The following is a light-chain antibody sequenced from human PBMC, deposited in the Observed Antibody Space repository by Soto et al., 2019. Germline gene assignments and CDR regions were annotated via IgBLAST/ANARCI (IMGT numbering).Light chain of an antibody. Sequence: EIVMTQSPATLSVSPGERATLSFRASQSVSSNLAWYQQKPGQAPRLLIYGASTRATGIPARFSGSGSGTEFTLTISSLQSEDFAVYYCQQYNNWPPWRFGQGTKVEIK. CDR1: QSVSSN. V-gene: IGKV3-15*01. CDR3: QQYNNWPPWR. CDR2: GAS. J-gene: IGKJ1*01.